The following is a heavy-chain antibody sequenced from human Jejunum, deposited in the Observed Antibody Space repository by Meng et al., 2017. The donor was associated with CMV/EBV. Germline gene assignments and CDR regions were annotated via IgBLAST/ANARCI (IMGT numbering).Heavy chain of an antibody. V-gene: IGHV3-74*01. J-gene: IGHJ5*02. CDR3: VRGESGYGRFDP. CDR2: IYRDASSA. CDR1: GFTFSSHW. D-gene: IGHD5-12*01. Sequence: ASGFTFSSHWMDWVRQTPGKGLVWVSRIYRDASSATYADSVRGRFTISRDDAKNTLYLEMKSLTAEDTAVYYCVRGESGYGRFDPWGQGTLVTVSS.